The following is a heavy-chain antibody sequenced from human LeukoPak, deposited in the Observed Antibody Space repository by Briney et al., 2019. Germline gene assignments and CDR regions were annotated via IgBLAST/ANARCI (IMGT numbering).Heavy chain of an antibody. D-gene: IGHD6-13*01. J-gene: IGHJ3*02. V-gene: IGHV3-21*01. Sequence: GGSLRLSCAASGFTFSSHSMNWVRQAPGKGLEWVSSISSSSSYIYYADSVKGRFTISRDNAKNSLYLQMNSLRAEDTAVYYCARCGFARPYSSSWYRILGAFDIWGQGTMVTVSS. CDR2: ISSSSSYI. CDR3: ARCGFARPYSSSWYRILGAFDI. CDR1: GFTFSSHS.